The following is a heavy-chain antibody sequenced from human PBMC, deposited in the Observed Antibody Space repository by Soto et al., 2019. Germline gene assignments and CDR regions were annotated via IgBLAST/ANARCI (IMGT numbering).Heavy chain of an antibody. CDR2: NSGRGCST. J-gene: IGHJ4*02. V-gene: IGHV3-23*01. CDR3: EKDHLAYDYVWGSYRLRTGQTGEY. CDR1: GFPRSSYV. D-gene: IGHD3-16*02. Sequence: XGSLRLPCTPAGFPRSSYVMTRVHQAPGKGLDGVSGNSGRGCSTHYADSVKGRFTICKVNSKKTLSLQMNSLRADDTAVYYCEKDHLAYDYVWGSYRLRTGQTGEYWGQGTLVTVSS.